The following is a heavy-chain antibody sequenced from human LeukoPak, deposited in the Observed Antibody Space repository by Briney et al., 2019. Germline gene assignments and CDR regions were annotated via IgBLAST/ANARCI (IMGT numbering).Heavy chain of an antibody. D-gene: IGHD2-2*01. CDR1: GDSVSSNSVT. CDR2: TYYRSTWYN. CDR3: ARRLTQYDCFDP. V-gene: IGHV6-1*01. J-gene: IGHJ5*02. Sequence: SQTLSLTCAISGDSVSSNSVTWNWIRQSPSRGLEWLGRTYYRSTWYNDYAISVRGRITVNPDTSKNQFSLHLNSVTPEDTAVYYCARRLTQYDCFDPWGQGILVTVSS.